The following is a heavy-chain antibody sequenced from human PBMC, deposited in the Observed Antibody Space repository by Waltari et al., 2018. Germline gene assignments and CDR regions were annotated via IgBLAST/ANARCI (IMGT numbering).Heavy chain of an antibody. CDR2: ISYDGSNK. CDR3: ARGGTYYDFWSGYYTTYYFDY. D-gene: IGHD3-3*01. Sequence: QVQLVESGGGVVQPGRSLRLSCAASGFTFSSYAMHWVRKAPGKGLEWVAVISYDGSNKYYADSVKGRFTISRDNSKNTLYLQMNSLRAEDTAVYYCARGGTYYDFWSGYYTTYYFDYWGQGTLVTVSS. V-gene: IGHV3-30-3*01. CDR1: GFTFSSYA. J-gene: IGHJ4*02.